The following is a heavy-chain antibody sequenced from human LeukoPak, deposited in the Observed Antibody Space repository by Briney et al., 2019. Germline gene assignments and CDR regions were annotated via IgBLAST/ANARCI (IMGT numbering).Heavy chain of an antibody. V-gene: IGHV3-23*01. D-gene: IGHD6-19*01. Sequence: GGSLRLSCAASGFTFSSYAMYWVRQAPGKGLEWVSGIFGSGGSTHYADSVKGRFTISRDSSKNTVYLQMNSLRAEDTAVYYCAKTTTGYSSGRFPGWPVDYWGQGTLVTVSS. CDR2: IFGSGGST. J-gene: IGHJ4*02. CDR1: GFTFSSYA. CDR3: AKTTTGYSSGRFPGWPVDY.